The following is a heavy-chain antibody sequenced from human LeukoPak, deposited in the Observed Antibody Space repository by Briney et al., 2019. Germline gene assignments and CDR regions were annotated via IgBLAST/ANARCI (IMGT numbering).Heavy chain of an antibody. CDR2: IWHDGSNK. CDR1: GFVLSSYG. J-gene: IGHJ1*01. D-gene: IGHD5-18*01. V-gene: IGHV3-33*01. CDR3: ARIIINSGYSYGIGF. Sequence: GGSLRLSCEASGFVLSSYGMHWVRQTPGKGLEWVAVIWHDGSNKHYRDSVKGRFTITRDNSLNILFLQMDSLRADDTAVYYCARIIINSGYSYGIGFWGQGTLVTVSS.